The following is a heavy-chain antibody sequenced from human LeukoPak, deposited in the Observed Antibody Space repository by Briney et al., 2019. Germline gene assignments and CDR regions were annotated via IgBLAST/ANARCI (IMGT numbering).Heavy chain of an antibody. CDR2: TYYRSTWYN. V-gene: IGHV6-1*01. CDR3: ARRLTQYDCFDP. J-gene: IGHJ5*02. Sequence: SQTLSLTCAISGDSFSSNTVTWNWIRQSPSRGLEWLGRTYYRSTWYNDYAVSVRGRITVNPDTSKNQFSLHLNSVTPEDTAVYYCARRLTQYDCFDPWGQGILVTVSS. D-gene: IGHD2-2*01. CDR1: GDSFSSNTVT.